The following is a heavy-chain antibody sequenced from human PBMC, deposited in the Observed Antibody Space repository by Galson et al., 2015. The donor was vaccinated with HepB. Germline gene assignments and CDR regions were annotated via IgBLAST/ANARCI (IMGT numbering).Heavy chain of an antibody. CDR3: ARETRNKEPRDAFDI. CDR2: INPSGGST. Sequence: SVKVSCKASGYTFTSYYMHWVRQAPGQGLEWMGIINPSGGSTSYAQKFQGRVTMTRDTSTSTVYMELSSLRSEDTAVYYCARETRNKEPRDAFDIWGQGTMVTVSS. J-gene: IGHJ3*02. V-gene: IGHV1-46*03. CDR1: GYTFTSYY. D-gene: IGHD1-14*01.